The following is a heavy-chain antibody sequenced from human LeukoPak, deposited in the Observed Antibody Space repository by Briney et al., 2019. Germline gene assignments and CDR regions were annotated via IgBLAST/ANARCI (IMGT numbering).Heavy chain of an antibody. CDR1: GGSISSYH. CDR3: ARATGGYCSSTSCNNWFDP. Sequence: PSETLSLTCTVSGGSISSYHWSWIRQPAGKGLEWIGRIYTSGSTNYNPSLKSRVTMSVDTSKNQFSLKLSSVTAADTAVYYCARATGGYCSSTSCNNWFDPWGQGTLVTVSS. D-gene: IGHD2-2*01. CDR2: IYTSGST. J-gene: IGHJ5*02. V-gene: IGHV4-4*07.